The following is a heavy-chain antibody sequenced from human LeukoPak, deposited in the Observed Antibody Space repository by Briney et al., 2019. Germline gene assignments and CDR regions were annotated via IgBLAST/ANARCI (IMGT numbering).Heavy chain of an antibody. V-gene: IGHV1-24*01. CDR1: GYTLTELS. Sequence: ASVKVSCKVSGYTLTELSMHWVLQAPGKGLEGMGGFDPEDGETIYAQKFQGRVTMTEDTSTDTAYMELSSLRSEDTAVYYCATVGSGPRGFDYYMDVWGKGTTVTVSS. CDR2: FDPEDGET. J-gene: IGHJ6*03. CDR3: ATVGSGPRGFDYYMDV. D-gene: IGHD3-3*01.